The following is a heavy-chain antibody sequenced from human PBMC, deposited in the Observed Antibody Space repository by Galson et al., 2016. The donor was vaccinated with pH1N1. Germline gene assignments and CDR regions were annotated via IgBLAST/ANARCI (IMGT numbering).Heavy chain of an antibody. V-gene: IGHV1-2*02. J-gene: IGHJ5*02. Sequence: SVKVPCKASGYTFTGNYVHWVRQAPGQGLEWMGWINPDSGGTNYAQRFQGRATMTRDTSIGTAYMELSRLTSDDTAVYYCTRVGRLRSDFDPWGQGTLVTVSS. CDR1: GYTFTGNY. CDR2: INPDSGGT. D-gene: IGHD3-16*01. CDR3: TRVGRLRSDFDP.